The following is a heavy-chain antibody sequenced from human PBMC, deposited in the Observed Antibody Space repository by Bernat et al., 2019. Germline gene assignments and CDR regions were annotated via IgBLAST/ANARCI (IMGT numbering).Heavy chain of an antibody. CDR2: ISSSSSYI. V-gene: IGHV3-21*01. Sequence: EVQLVESGGGLVKPGGSLRLSCAASGFTYSSYSMNWVRQAPGKALEWVLSISSSSSYIYDADSMKDRFTISRDNAKNSLYLHMNSLRAEDTAVHYCARHPWSSGSLPYFDYWGRGALITVSS. CDR3: ARHPWSSGSLPYFDY. D-gene: IGHD3-22*01. J-gene: IGHJ4*02. CDR1: GFTYSSYS.